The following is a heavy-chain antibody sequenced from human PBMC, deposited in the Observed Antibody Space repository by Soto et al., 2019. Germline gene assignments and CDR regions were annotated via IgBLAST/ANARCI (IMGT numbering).Heavy chain of an antibody. CDR3: ARGYITIFGVVKSSYYYGMDV. CDR2: INHSGST. V-gene: IGHV4-34*01. D-gene: IGHD3-3*01. J-gene: IGHJ6*02. Sequence: SETLSLTCAVYGGSFSGYYWSWIRQPPGKGLEWIGEINHSGSTNYNPSLKSRVTMSVDTSKNQFSLKLSSVTAADTAVYYCARGYITIFGVVKSSYYYGMDVWGQGTTVTVSS. CDR1: GGSFSGYY.